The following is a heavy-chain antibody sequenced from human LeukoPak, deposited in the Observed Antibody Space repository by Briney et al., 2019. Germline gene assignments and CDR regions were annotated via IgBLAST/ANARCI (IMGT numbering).Heavy chain of an antibody. Sequence: PSETLSLTCTVSGGSISNCYWSWIRQPPGKGLEWIAYINYSGSTNYNPSLKSRVTISVDTSKNQFSLNLTSVTAADTAVYYCARDLLHRGYAFDIWGQGTMVTVSS. V-gene: IGHV4-59*12. CDR2: INYSGST. CDR3: ARDLLHRGYAFDI. CDR1: GGSISNCY. D-gene: IGHD5-12*01. J-gene: IGHJ3*02.